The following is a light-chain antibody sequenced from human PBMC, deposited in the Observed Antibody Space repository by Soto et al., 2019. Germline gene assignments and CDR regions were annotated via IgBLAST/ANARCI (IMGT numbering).Light chain of an antibody. CDR2: NVN. Sequence: QSALTQPPSASGSPGQAVTISCTGTSRDIGGYDFVSWYQVRPGEAPQLIIYNVNGRPSGVPRRFSGSKSGNTASLTVSGLQAVDEAEDVGVYYCMQGSFWPWTFGQGTK. CDR1: SRDIGGYDF. V-gene: IGLV2-8*01. CDR3: VYYCMQGSFWPWT. J-gene: IGLJ3*02.